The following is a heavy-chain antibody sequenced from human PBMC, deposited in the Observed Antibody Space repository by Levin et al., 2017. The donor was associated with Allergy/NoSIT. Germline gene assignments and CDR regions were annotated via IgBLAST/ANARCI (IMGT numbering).Heavy chain of an antibody. CDR3: ARYAVTMVRGVTGAFDI. CDR2: IYHSGST. J-gene: IGHJ3*02. CDR1: GYSISSGYY. D-gene: IGHD3-10*01. Sequence: SETLSLTCAVSGYSISSGYYWGWIRQPPGKGLEWIGSIYHSGSTYYNPSLKSRVTISVDTSKNQFSLKLSSVTAADTAVYYCARYAVTMVRGVTGAFDIWGQGTMVTVSS. V-gene: IGHV4-38-2*01.